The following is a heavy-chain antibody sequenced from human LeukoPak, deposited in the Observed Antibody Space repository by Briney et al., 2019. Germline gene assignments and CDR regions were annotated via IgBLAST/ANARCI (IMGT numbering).Heavy chain of an antibody. V-gene: IGHV4-31*03. Sequence: PSETLSLTCTVSGGSISSGGYYWSWIRQHPGKGLEWIGYIYYSGSTYYNPSLKSRVTISVDTSKNQFPLKLSSVTAADTAVYYCASSSETTVVTDYWGQGTLVTVSS. CDR1: GGSISSGGYY. CDR2: IYYSGST. J-gene: IGHJ4*02. D-gene: IGHD4-23*01. CDR3: ASSSETTVVTDY.